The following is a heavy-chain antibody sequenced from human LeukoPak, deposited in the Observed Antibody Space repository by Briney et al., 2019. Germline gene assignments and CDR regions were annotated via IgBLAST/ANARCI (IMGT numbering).Heavy chain of an antibody. Sequence: PGGSLRLSCAASGLTFSSYEMNWVRQAPGKGLEWVSYISSSGSTIYYADSVKGRFTISRDNAKNSLYLQMNSLRAEDTALYHCAKDLAGGSDYWGQGTLVTVSS. V-gene: IGHV3-48*03. J-gene: IGHJ4*02. CDR2: ISSSGSTI. CDR3: AKDLAGGSDY. D-gene: IGHD6-19*01. CDR1: GLTFSSYE.